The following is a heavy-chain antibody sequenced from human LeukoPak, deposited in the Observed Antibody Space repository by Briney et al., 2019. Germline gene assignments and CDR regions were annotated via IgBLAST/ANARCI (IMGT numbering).Heavy chain of an antibody. CDR3: ARSPSINADSFDI. J-gene: IGHJ3*02. Sequence: GESLKISCKASGYTFTSFWIGWVRQMPGKGLEWMGRIDPSDSYTNYSPSFRGHVTISTDKSVSTAYLQWSSLKASDTAMYYCARSPSINADSFDIWGQGTMVTVSS. V-gene: IGHV5-10-1*01. CDR2: IDPSDSYT. D-gene: IGHD1-14*01. CDR1: GYTFTSFW.